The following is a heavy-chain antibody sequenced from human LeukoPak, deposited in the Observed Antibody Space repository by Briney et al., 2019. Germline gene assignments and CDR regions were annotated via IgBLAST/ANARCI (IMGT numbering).Heavy chain of an antibody. CDR2: IYYSGST. V-gene: IGHV4-59*08. Sequence: SETLSLTCTVSGGSFSNYYWSWIRQPPGKGLEWIGYIYYSGSTNYNPSLKSRVTISVDTSKNQFSLKLNSVTAADTAVYYCARRAYGSGSFNRYYFDYWGQGTLVAVSS. D-gene: IGHD3-10*01. J-gene: IGHJ4*02. CDR3: ARRAYGSGSFNRYYFDY. CDR1: GGSFSNYY.